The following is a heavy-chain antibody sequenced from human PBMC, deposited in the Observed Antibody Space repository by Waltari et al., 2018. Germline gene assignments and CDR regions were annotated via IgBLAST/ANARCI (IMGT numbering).Heavy chain of an antibody. CDR1: GYSITRGYS. Sequence: QVQLQESGPGLVKPSETLSLTCTVSGYSITRGYSWGWIRQPPGGGREGIEGIHKSGKRKDNRTRRSRVNIEGETSKNKVAVRVNCGTATDTAVYYWASHSGKYTNYYCDYWGQGTLVTVSS. V-gene: IGHV4-38-2*02. CDR3: ASHSGKYTNYYCDY. D-gene: IGHD1-26*01. J-gene: IGHJ4*02. CDR2: IHKSGKR.